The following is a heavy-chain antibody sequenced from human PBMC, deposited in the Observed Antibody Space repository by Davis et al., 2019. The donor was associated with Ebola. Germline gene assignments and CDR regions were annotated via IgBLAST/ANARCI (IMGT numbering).Heavy chain of an antibody. CDR2: INAGNGNT. CDR3: ARLYSSSVDY. Sequence: ASVKVSCKASGYTFTNYYMHWVRQAPGQGLEWMGWINAGNGNTKYSQKFQGRVTITRDTSASTAYMELSSLRSEDTAVYYCARLYSSSVDYWGQGTLVTVSS. J-gene: IGHJ4*02. D-gene: IGHD6-13*01. CDR1: GYTFTNYY. V-gene: IGHV1-3*01.